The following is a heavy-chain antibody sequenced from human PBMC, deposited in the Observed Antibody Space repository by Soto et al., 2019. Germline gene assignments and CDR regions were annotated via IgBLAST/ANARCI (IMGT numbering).Heavy chain of an antibody. CDR1: GYTFTGYY. V-gene: IGHV1-2*04. J-gene: IGHJ6*02. D-gene: IGHD5-18*01. Sequence: ASVKVSCKASGYTFTGYYMHWVRQAPGQGLEWMGWINPNSGGTNYAQKFQGWVTMTRDTSISTAYMELSRLRSDDTAVYYCARGAPENGQLWLNYGMDVWGQGTTVTVSS. CDR2: INPNSGGT. CDR3: ARGAPENGQLWLNYGMDV.